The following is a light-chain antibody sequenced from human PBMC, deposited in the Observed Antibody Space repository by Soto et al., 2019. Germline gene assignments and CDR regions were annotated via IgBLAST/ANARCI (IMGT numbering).Light chain of an antibody. CDR1: QDISNR. CDR2: DAS. V-gene: IGKV1-33*01. CDR3: QQYNNWPPLT. Sequence: DIQMTQSPSSLSASVGDRITITCQASQDISNRLNWYHQKPGKAPNLLIYDASNLAAGVPSGFSGSGSGTHFTFTISSLQSEDFAVYYCQQYNNWPPLTFGGGTKVDIK. J-gene: IGKJ4*01.